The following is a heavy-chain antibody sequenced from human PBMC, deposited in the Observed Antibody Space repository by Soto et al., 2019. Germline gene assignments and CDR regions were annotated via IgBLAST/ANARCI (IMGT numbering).Heavy chain of an antibody. D-gene: IGHD2-15*01. CDR3: AREVEYYSGGSCYSRDYYYGMDV. J-gene: IGHJ6*02. CDR2: ISAYNGNT. Sequence: QVQLVQSGAEVKKPGASVKVSCKASGYTFTSYGISWVRQAPGQGLEWMGWISAYNGNTNYAQKLQGRVTMTTDTSTSTAYMELRSMRSDDTAVYYSAREVEYYSGGSCYSRDYYYGMDVWGQGTTVTVSS. CDR1: GYTFTSYG. V-gene: IGHV1-18*01.